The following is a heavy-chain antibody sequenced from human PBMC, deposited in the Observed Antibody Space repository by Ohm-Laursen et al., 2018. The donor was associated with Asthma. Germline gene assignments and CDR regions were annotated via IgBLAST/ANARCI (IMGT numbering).Heavy chain of an antibody. Sequence: SVKVSCKASGYTFTGYYMHWVRQAPGQGLEWMGWINPNSGGTNYAQKFQGWVTMTRDTSISTAYMELSRLRSDDTAVYYCARAEGDYGDNKYFDYWGQGTLVTVSS. D-gene: IGHD4-17*01. CDR3: ARAEGDYGDNKYFDY. CDR1: GYTFTGYY. V-gene: IGHV1-2*04. CDR2: INPNSGGT. J-gene: IGHJ4*02.